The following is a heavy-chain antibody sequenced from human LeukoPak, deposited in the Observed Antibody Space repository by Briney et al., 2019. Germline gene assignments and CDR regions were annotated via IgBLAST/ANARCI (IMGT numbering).Heavy chain of an antibody. D-gene: IGHD2-15*01. V-gene: IGHV3-21*01. CDR1: GFTFSNYI. J-gene: IGHJ5*02. CDR3: ARAGDILNWFDP. Sequence: GGSLRLSCAASGFTFSNYIMNWVRQAPGKGLEWVSSISSSSSYIYYADSVKGRFTISRDNAKNSLYLQMNSLRAEDTAVYYCARAGDILNWFDPWGQGTLVTVSS. CDR2: ISSSSSYI.